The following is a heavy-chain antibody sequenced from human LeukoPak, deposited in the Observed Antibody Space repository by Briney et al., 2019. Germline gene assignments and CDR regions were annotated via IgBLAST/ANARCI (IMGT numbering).Heavy chain of an antibody. D-gene: IGHD3-10*01. CDR1: GGSISSGGYS. J-gene: IGHJ4*02. CDR3: ARASRRARVFPDY. V-gene: IGHV4-30-2*01. Sequence: PSETLSLTCAVSGGSISSGGYSWSWIRQPPGKGLEWIGYIYRSGSTYYNPSLKSRVTISVDTSKNQFSLKLSSVTAADTAVYYCARASRRARVFPDYWGQGTLVTVSS. CDR2: IYRSGST.